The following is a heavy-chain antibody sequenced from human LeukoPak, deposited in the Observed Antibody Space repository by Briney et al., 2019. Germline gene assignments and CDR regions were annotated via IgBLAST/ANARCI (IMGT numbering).Heavy chain of an antibody. Sequence: GGSLRLSCAASGFTFDDYAMHWVRQAPGKGLEWVSGISWNSGSIGYADSVKGRFTISGDNAKNSLYLQMNSLRAEDTAVYYCAKAHLWGQGTLVTVSS. V-gene: IGHV3-9*01. J-gene: IGHJ4*02. CDR2: ISWNSGSI. CDR3: AKAHL. CDR1: GFTFDDYA.